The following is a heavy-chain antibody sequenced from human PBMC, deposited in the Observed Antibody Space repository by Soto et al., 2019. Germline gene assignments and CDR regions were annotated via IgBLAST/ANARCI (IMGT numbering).Heavy chain of an antibody. CDR3: ARAVAGLNWFDP. D-gene: IGHD6-19*01. CDR2: ISAYNGNT. Sequence: GSSVKVSCKASGYTFTSYGISWGRQAPGQGLEWMGWISAYNGNTNYARKLQGRVTMTTDTSTSTAYMELRSLRSDDTAVYYCARAVAGLNWFDPWGQGTLVTVS. CDR1: GYTFTSYG. J-gene: IGHJ5*02. V-gene: IGHV1-18*01.